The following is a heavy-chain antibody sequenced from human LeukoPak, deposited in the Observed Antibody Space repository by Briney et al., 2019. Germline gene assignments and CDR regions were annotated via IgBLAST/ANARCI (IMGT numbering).Heavy chain of an antibody. CDR1: GASLSPNY. J-gene: IGHJ4*02. Sequence: SETLSLTCTVSGASLSPNYWSWIRQPPGKGLEWIGYIYYSGSTDYNPSLKSRVTISVDTSKNQASLKLNSVTAADTAVYYCARGHYGSGTGTYPDWGQGTLVTVSS. D-gene: IGHD3-10*01. CDR2: IYYSGST. V-gene: IGHV4-59*01. CDR3: ARGHYGSGTGTYPD.